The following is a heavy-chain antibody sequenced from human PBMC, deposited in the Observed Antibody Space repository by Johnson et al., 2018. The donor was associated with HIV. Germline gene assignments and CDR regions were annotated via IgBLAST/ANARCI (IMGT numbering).Heavy chain of an antibody. CDR1: GFTFDDYG. D-gene: IGHD3-22*01. CDR3: ARDLGSGYNDAFDI. V-gene: IGHV3-20*04. Sequence: VQLVESGGGVVRPGGSLRLSCTASGFTFDDYGMSWVRQAPGKGLEWVSGIHWNGGSTGYADSVKGRFTISRDNAKNSLYLQMKSLRAEDAALYYCARDLGSGYNDAFDIWGQGTMVTISS. J-gene: IGHJ3*02. CDR2: IHWNGGST.